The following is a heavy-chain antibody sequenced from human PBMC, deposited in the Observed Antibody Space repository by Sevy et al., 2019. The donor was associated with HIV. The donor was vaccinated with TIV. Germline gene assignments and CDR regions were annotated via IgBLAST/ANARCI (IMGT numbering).Heavy chain of an antibody. J-gene: IGHJ6*02. D-gene: IGHD2-2*01. CDR1: GFTFSSYS. CDR2: ISSSSSTI. Sequence: GGSLRLSCAASGFTFSSYSMNWVRQAPGKGLEWVSYISSSSSTIYYADSVKGRFTISRDNAKNSLYLQMNSLRAEDTAVYYCARDPLGYCSSTSCYAGYYYYGMDVWGQRTTVTVSS. CDR3: ARDPLGYCSSTSCYAGYYYYGMDV. V-gene: IGHV3-48*01.